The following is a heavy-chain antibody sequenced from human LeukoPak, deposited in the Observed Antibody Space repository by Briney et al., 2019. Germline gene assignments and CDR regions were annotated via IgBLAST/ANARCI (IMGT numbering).Heavy chain of an antibody. J-gene: IGHJ5*02. D-gene: IGHD3-10*01. CDR1: GGSFGGYY. CDR2: INDSGSS. CDR3: ARPLRVTMIRGAAFRASSDFDP. V-gene: IGHV4-34*01. Sequence: SETLSLTCAVYGGSFGGYYWSWIRQPPGKGLEWIGEINDSGSSNYIPSLKSRVTISVDRSKNQFSLWLSSVTAADAAMYYCARPLRVTMIRGAAFRASSDFDPWGQGTLVTVSS.